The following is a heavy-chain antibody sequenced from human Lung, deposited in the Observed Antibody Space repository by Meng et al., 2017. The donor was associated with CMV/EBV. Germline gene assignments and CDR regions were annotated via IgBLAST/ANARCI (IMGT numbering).Heavy chain of an antibody. CDR3: ARTRYDSSGYDAYYYYAMDV. J-gene: IGHJ6*04. Sequence: SXXVSXKASGGNFGTYAISWVRQAPGQGLEWMGGIIPIFGIASFAQKFQGRVTITTDESTAYMELSSLRSEDAAVYYCARTRYDSSGYDAYYYYAMDVGXKGTXVTVSS. D-gene: IGHD3-22*01. CDR1: GGNFGTYA. V-gene: IGHV1-69*05. CDR2: IIPIFGIA.